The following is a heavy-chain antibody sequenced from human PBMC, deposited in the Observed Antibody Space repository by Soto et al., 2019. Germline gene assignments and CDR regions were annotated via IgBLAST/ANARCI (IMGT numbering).Heavy chain of an antibody. Sequence: SETLSLTCTVSGGSISSYYWSWIRQPPGKGLEWIGYIYYSGSTNYNPSLKSRVTISVDTSKNQFSLKLSSVTAADTAVYYCASLDIALDYWGQGTLVTVSS. D-gene: IGHD2-2*03. J-gene: IGHJ4*02. CDR2: IYYSGST. CDR1: GGSISSYY. CDR3: ASLDIALDY. V-gene: IGHV4-59*08.